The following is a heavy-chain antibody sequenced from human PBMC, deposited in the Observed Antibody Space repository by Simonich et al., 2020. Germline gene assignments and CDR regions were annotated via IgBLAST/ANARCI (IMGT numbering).Heavy chain of an antibody. CDR3: ARTYSGSYYYFDY. Sequence: QVQLVQSGAEVKKPGASVKVSCKASGYTFTSYDINWVRQATGQGLEWMRRKNPNSGNTGYAQKFQGRVTITRNTSISTAYMELSSLRSEDTAVYYCARTYSGSYYYFDYWGQGTLVTVSS. D-gene: IGHD1-26*01. J-gene: IGHJ4*02. CDR2: KNPNSGNT. CDR1: GYTFTSYD. V-gene: IGHV1-8*03.